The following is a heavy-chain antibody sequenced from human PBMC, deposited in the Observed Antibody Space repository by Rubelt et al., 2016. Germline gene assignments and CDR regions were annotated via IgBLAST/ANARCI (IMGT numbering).Heavy chain of an antibody. CDR2: IYYSGST. CDR3: ARVSGRYCSSTSCYRPFDY. CDR1: GGSFSGYY. D-gene: IGHD2-2*02. V-gene: IGHV4-34*01. Sequence: QVQLQQWGAGLLKPSETLSLTCAVYGGSFSGYYWSWIRQPPGKGLEWIGYIYYSGSTNYNPSLKSRVTISVDKSKNQFSLKLSSVTAADTAVYYCARVSGRYCSSTSCYRPFDYWGQGTLVTVSS. J-gene: IGHJ4*02.